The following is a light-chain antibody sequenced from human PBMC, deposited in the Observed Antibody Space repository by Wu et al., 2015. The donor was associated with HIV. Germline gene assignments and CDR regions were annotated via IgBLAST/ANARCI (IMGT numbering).Light chain of an antibody. CDR2: GAS. J-gene: IGKJ1*01. CDR3: QQYNDLGPPTWT. V-gene: IGKV3-15*01. CDR1: QNVYSN. Sequence: EIVMTQSPATLSVSPGERATLSCRASQNVYSNLAWYQQKRGHGPRLLIYGASTRATGTPGRFSGSGSGTEFTLTISSLQSEDVAIYYCQQYNDLGPPTWTFGQGTKVEIK.